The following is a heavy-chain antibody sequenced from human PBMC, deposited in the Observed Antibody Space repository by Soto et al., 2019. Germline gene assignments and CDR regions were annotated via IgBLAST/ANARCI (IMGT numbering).Heavy chain of an antibody. D-gene: IGHD4-17*01. J-gene: IGHJ4*02. V-gene: IGHV3-23*01. CDR2: ISISGGNT. CDR1: GLPVSSHA. Sequence: ELQLLDSGGGLVQPGGSLRLSCAASGLPVSSHAMSWVRQAPGKGLEWVSSISISGGNTYYADSVRGRFTISRDNSKNTLYLHMNSLTAEDTAIYYCANEIRPNDYWGQGTLVTVSS. CDR3: ANEIRPNDY.